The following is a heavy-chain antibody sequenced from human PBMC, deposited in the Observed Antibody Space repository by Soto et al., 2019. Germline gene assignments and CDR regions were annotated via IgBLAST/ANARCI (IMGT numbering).Heavy chain of an antibody. Sequence: QLQLQESGPGLVKPSETLSLTCTVSGGSISTSSYYWGWIRQPPGKGLEWIGRIYYSGSTYYNPSLKSRVTISVDTSKIRSSLKLSSVTAADTAVYYCARDYDSSGDYWGQGTMVTFSS. CDR2: IYYSGST. V-gene: IGHV4-39*01. CDR1: GGSISTSSYY. CDR3: ARDYDSSGDY. J-gene: IGHJ4*02. D-gene: IGHD3-22*01.